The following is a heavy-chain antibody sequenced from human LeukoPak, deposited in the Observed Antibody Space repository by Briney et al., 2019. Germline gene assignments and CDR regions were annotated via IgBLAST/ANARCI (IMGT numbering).Heavy chain of an antibody. V-gene: IGHV1-69*13. CDR2: IIPIFGTA. Sequence: SVKVSCKASGGTFISYAISWVRQAPGQGLEWTGGIIPIFGTANYAQKFQGRVTITADESTSTAYMELSSLRSEDTAVYYCARGLIWLRSDVYFDYWGQGTLVTVSS. J-gene: IGHJ4*02. CDR3: ARGLIWLRSDVYFDY. CDR1: GGTFISYA. D-gene: IGHD5-12*01.